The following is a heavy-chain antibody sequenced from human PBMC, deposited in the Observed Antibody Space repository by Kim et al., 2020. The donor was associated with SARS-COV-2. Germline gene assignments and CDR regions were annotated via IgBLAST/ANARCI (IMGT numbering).Heavy chain of an antibody. D-gene: IGHD3-9*01. CDR2: ISESGDDT. CDR3: AKEGPVDWLGAY. CDR1: GFTFSNSR. J-gene: IGHJ4*02. V-gene: IGHV3-23*01. Sequence: GGSLRLSCAASGFTFSNSRMTCVRQAPGKGLEWVSSISESGDDTYSAESVRGRFTISRDNLRDILYLQMNNLRDEDTALYYCAKEGPVDWLGAYWGQGTLVTVSS.